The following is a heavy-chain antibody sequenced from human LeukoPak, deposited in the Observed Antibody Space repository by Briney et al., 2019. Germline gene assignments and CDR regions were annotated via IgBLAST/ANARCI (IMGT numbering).Heavy chain of an antibody. Sequence: PGGSLRLSCAASGFTFSSYAMSCVRQAPGKGLEWVSSISGSGGSTYYADSVKGRFTISRDNSKNTLYLQMNSLRAEDTAVYYCAKGNTVTTWSWFDPWAREPWSPSPQ. CDR3: AKGNTVTTWSWFDP. CDR1: GFTFSSYA. CDR2: ISGSGGST. D-gene: IGHD4-17*01. J-gene: IGHJ5*02. V-gene: IGHV3-23*01.